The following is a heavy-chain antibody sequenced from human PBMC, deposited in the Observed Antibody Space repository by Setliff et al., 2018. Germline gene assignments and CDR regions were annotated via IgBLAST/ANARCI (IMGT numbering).Heavy chain of an antibody. CDR3: ARHVGTRSRGYNYYYYFMDV. CDR2: AYYNGDS. CDR1: GGSLSGSLRGYAVF. J-gene: IGHJ6*03. D-gene: IGHD3-10*01. V-gene: IGHV4-39*01. Sequence: SETLSLTCTVSGGSLSGSLRGYAVFWGWIRQSPGKELEWTGSAYYNGDSYYNPSLKSRVTMSVDTSRNQFSLHLISVTAADTAVYYCARHVGTRSRGYNYYYYFMDVWGKGTTVTVS.